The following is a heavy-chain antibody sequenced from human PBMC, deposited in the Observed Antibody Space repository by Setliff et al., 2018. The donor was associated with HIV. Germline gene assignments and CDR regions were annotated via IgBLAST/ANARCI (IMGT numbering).Heavy chain of an antibody. CDR2: ISAHNGDA. V-gene: IGHV1-18*01. CDR1: GYTFISHG. CDR3: GRTGVVGGGDA. D-gene: IGHD3-16*01. Sequence: GASVKVSCKASGYTFISHGISWVRQAPGQGLEWMGWISAHNGDARYAHKLQDRLTMTVDTSTTTAYLALRSLRSDDTAVYYCGRTGVVGGGDAWGKGTTVTVSS. J-gene: IGHJ6*04.